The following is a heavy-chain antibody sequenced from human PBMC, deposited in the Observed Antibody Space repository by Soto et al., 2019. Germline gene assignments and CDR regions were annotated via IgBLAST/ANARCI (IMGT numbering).Heavy chain of an antibody. J-gene: IGHJ4*02. CDR1: GYIFTSYY. V-gene: IGHV1-46*03. CDR2: INPFDGSR. Sequence: GASVKVSCKASGYIFTSYYLHWVRQDPGQGLEWMSWINPFDGSRMFAQSFQGRVTFTRDTSTSTVYMELSGLRSDDTAVYYCSRVDPGETSPFDHWGQGTLVTVSS. D-gene: IGHD3-10*01. CDR3: SRVDPGETSPFDH.